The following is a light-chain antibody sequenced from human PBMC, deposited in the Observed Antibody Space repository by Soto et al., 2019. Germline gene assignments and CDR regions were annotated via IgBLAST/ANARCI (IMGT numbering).Light chain of an antibody. J-gene: IGKJ4*01. CDR1: ESISNY. CDR2: DAS. V-gene: IGKV3-11*01. Sequence: EIELTQFPATLSLSPGERATLSCRASESISNYLAWYQQKPGQAPRLLIDDASNRATDIPARFSGSGSGTDFTLTISSLEPEDFAVYYCQQRSRWPPLTFGGGTKIEIK. CDR3: QQRSRWPPLT.